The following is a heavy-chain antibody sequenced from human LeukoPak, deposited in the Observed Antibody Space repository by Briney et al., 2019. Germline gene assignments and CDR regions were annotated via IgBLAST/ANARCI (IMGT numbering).Heavy chain of an antibody. J-gene: IGHJ3*02. CDR2: IEEHGSQK. D-gene: IGHD1-26*01. CDR3: AWSLRLNTPRASDI. V-gene: IGHV3-7*05. Sequence: GGSLRLSCARSGFTFCNYWIQWFRQAPGKGLEWVANIEEHGSQKYYVDSVKGRFTISRDNAQNSVFLQMNSLRAEDTALYYCAWSLRLNTPRASDIWGQGTMVTVSS. CDR1: GFTFCNYW.